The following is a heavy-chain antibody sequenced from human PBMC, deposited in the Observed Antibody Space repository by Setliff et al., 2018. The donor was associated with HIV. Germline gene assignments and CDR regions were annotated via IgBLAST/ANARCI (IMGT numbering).Heavy chain of an antibody. Sequence: QSGGSLRLSCAASGFTFSYYGMHWVRQAPGKGLEWVAVIWFDGSNKNYADSVKGRFTISRDNAKNSLYLQMNSLRAEDTALYYCAKDTRKAAAAVAVDYWGQGTLVTVSS. CDR3: AKDTRKAAAAVAVDY. J-gene: IGHJ4*02. CDR1: GFTFSYYG. V-gene: IGHV3-33*03. CDR2: IWFDGSNK. D-gene: IGHD6-25*01.